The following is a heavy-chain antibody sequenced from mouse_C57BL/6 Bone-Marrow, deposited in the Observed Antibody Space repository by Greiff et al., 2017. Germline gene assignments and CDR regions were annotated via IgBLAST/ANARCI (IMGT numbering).Heavy chain of an antibody. V-gene: IGHV1-81*01. J-gene: IGHJ4*01. CDR1: GYTFTSYG. D-gene: IGHD2-3*01. CDR3: ARDDGYYVPYYYAMDY. CDR2: IYPRSGNT. Sequence: QVQLQLSGAELARPGASVKLSCKASGYTFTSYGISWVKQRTGQGLEWIGEIYPRSGNTYYNEKFKGKATLTADKSSSTAYMELRSLTSEDSAVYVCARDDGYYVPYYYAMDYWGQGTSVTVSS.